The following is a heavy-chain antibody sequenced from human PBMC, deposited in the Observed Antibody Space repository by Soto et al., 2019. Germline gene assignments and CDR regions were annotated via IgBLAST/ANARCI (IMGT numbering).Heavy chain of an antibody. CDR2: VSAYNGNT. D-gene: IGHD2-15*01. CDR3: ARGQKDIVVVLRDNWFDP. V-gene: IGHV1-18*01. CDR1: GFTFTSYG. Sequence: ASVKVSCKASGFTFTSYGISWVRQAPVQVLEWMGWVSAYNGNTIYAQRFQGRVTMTTDTSTSTAYMELRNLRSDDTAVYYCARGQKDIVVVLRDNWFDPWGQGTLVTVSS. J-gene: IGHJ5*02.